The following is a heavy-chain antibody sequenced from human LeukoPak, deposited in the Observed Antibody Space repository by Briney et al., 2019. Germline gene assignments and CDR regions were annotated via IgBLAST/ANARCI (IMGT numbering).Heavy chain of an antibody. J-gene: IGHJ4*02. CDR1: GGSISNSSYY. CDR2: IYYSGST. V-gene: IGHV4-39*07. D-gene: IGHD6-19*01. Sequence: SETLSLTCTISGGSISNSSYYWGWIRQPPGKGLEWIGSIYYSGSTYYNPSLKSRVTISVDTSKNQFSLKLSSVTAADTAVYYCARGVQWLPVDYWGQGTLVTVSS. CDR3: ARGVQWLPVDY.